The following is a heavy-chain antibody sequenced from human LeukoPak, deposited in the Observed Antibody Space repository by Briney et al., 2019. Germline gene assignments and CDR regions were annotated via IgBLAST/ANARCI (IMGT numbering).Heavy chain of an antibody. CDR3: VAAAIGSYYYYYMDV. Sequence: QPGGSLRLSCAASGFTFSSYWMSWVRQAPGKGLEWVANIKQDGSEKYYVDSVKGRFTISRDNAKNSLYLQMNSLRAEDTAVYYCVAAAIGSYYYYYMDVWGKGTTVTVSS. V-gene: IGHV3-7*01. J-gene: IGHJ6*03. CDR2: IKQDGSEK. D-gene: IGHD2-2*01. CDR1: GFTFSSYW.